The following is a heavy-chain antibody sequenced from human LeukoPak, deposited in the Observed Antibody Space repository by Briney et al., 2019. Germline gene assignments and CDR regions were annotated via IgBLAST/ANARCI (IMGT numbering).Heavy chain of an antibody. D-gene: IGHD6-13*01. J-gene: IGHJ4*02. V-gene: IGHV3-30*18. CDR1: GFTFSSYG. Sequence: PGRSLRLSCAASGFTFSSYGMHWVRQAPGKGLEWVAVISYDGSNKYYADSVKGRFTISRDNSKNTLYLQMNSQRAEDTAVYYCAKDLSSSWSLDYWGQGTLVTVSS. CDR3: AKDLSSSWSLDY. CDR2: ISYDGSNK.